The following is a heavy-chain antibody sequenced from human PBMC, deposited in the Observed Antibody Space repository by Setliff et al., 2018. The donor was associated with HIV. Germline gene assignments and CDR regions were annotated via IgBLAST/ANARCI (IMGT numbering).Heavy chain of an antibody. Sequence: GGSLRLSCAASGFTFTSYAMNWVRQAPGKGLEWVSSISGSGSTTYYADSVKGRLTISRDNSQNALYLQMNSLRAEDTAVYFCASTGLLLPRFGASYYYYGMDVWGQGTTVTVSS. D-gene: IGHD3-10*01. CDR1: GFTFTSYA. V-gene: IGHV3-23*01. CDR3: ASTGLLLPRFGASYYYYGMDV. J-gene: IGHJ6*02. CDR2: ISGSGSTT.